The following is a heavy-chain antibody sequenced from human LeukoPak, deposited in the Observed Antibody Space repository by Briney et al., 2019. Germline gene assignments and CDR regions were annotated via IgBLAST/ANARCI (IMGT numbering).Heavy chain of an antibody. Sequence: ASVKVSCKASRYTFTSYDINWVRQATGQGLEWMGWMNPNSGNTGYAQKFQGRVTMTRNTSISTAYMELSSLRSEDTAVYYCARGSWGYGDYYFDYWGQGTLVTVSS. V-gene: IGHV1-8*01. CDR3: ARGSWGYGDYYFDY. J-gene: IGHJ4*02. CDR1: RYTFTSYD. D-gene: IGHD4-17*01. CDR2: MNPNSGNT.